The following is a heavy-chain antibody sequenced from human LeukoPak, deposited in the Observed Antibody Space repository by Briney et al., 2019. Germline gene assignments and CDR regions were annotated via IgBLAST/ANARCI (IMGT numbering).Heavy chain of an antibody. D-gene: IGHD3-22*01. V-gene: IGHV1-2*02. CDR3: ARGPSGTYYYDSSGYYEGCFDY. CDR1: GYTFTGYY. Sequence: ASVKVSCKASGYTFTGYYMHWVRQAPGQGLEWMGWINPNSGGTNYAQKFQGRVTMTRDTSISTAYMELSRLRSDDTAVYYCARGPSGTYYYDSSGYYEGCFDYWGQGTLVTVSS. J-gene: IGHJ4*02. CDR2: INPNSGGT.